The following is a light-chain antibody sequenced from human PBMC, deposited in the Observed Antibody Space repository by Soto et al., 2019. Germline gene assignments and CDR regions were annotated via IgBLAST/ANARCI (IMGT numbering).Light chain of an antibody. V-gene: IGKV3-15*01. CDR1: QSVSSN. J-gene: IGKJ1*01. CDR2: GAS. CDR3: QQYNNWPLT. Sequence: EIVMTKSPATMSVSPGERATLSCRASQSVSSNLAWYQQKPGQAPMLLIYGASTRDTGIPARFSGSGSGTEFTHTISSLQSEDFAVYYGQQYNNWPLTFGQGTNVEI.